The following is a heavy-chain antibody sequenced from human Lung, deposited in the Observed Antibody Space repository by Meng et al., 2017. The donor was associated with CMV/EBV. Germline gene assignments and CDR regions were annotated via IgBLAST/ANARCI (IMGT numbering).Heavy chain of an antibody. J-gene: IGHJ4*02. Sequence: QSTFNAYCPSRGKPSQPFARTCTVSWFSLSASGVGVGWIRQPPGKGLEWLALIFWNDDKRFSPSLKSRLTITRDTSKTQVVLTMTDMDPVDTATYYCAHRSPGTYYRYWGQGTLVTVSS. CDR3: AHRSPGTYYRY. D-gene: IGHD1-26*01. CDR2: IFWNDDK. CDR1: WFSLSASGVG. V-gene: IGHV2-5*01.